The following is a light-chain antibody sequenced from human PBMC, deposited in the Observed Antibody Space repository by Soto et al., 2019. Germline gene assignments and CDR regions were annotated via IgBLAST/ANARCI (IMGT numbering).Light chain of an antibody. J-gene: IGLJ1*01. CDR3: NAQADNGKHV. V-gene: IGLV2-8*01. CDR2: EVS. CDR1: SSDVGHSNF. Sequence: QSALTQPPSASGSPGQSVTISCTGSSSDVGHSNFVSWYQQHPGKGPKLIIYEVSKRPSGVPDRFSGSKSGNTASLSVSGLQDEDEADYFCNAQADNGKHVCGTGTKLTVL.